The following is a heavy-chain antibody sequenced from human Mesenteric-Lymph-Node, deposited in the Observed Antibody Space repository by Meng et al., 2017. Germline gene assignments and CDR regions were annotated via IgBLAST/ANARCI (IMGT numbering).Heavy chain of an antibody. CDR3: AREQYYYDSSGYSN. J-gene: IGHJ4*02. Sequence: GESLKISCAVSGLTFSRYGMHWVRQAPGKGLEWVGRTRNKANSYTTEYAASVKGRFTISRDDSKNSLYLQMNSLKTEDTAVYYCAREQYYYDSSGYSNWGQGTLVTVSS. V-gene: IGHV3-72*01. CDR2: TRNKANSYTT. D-gene: IGHD3-22*01. CDR1: GLTFSRYG.